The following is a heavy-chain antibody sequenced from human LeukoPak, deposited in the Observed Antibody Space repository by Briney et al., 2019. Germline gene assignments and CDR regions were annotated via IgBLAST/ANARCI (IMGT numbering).Heavy chain of an antibody. Sequence: GGSLRLSCAASGFTFSSYEMNWVRQAPGKGLEWVSYITSSGSTKYYADSVKGRFTISRDNAKNSLYLQMNSLRAEDTALYYCARVKGSGYRNSIDYWGQGTLVTVSS. D-gene: IGHD3-3*01. CDR1: GFTFSSYE. J-gene: IGHJ4*02. CDR3: ARVKGSGYRNSIDY. V-gene: IGHV3-48*03. CDR2: ITSSGSTK.